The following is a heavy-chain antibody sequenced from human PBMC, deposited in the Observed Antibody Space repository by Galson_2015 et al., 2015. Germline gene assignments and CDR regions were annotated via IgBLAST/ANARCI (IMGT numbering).Heavy chain of an antibody. J-gene: IGHJ4*02. CDR1: GFTFSSYA. CDR2: ISYDGSNK. CDR3: ARGRGWETLRKSPFDY. D-gene: IGHD1-26*01. V-gene: IGHV3-30-3*01. Sequence: SLRLSCAASGFTFSSYAMHWVRQAPGKGLEWVAVISYDGSNKYYADSVKGRFTISRDNSKNTLYVQMNSLRAEDTAVYYCARGRGWETLRKSPFDYWGQGTLVTVSP.